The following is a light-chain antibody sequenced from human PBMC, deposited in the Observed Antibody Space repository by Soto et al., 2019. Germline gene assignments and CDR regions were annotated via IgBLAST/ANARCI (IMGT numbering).Light chain of an antibody. Sequence: QSALTQPASVSGSPGQSITISCTGTSSDVGGYNYVSWYQQHPGKAPKLMIYEVSNLPSGVSNRSSGSKSGNTASLTISGLQAEDEVDYYCSSYTSSSTLSVFGTGPKVTVL. J-gene: IGLJ1*01. CDR3: SSYTSSSTLSV. V-gene: IGLV2-14*01. CDR1: SSDVGGYNY. CDR2: EVS.